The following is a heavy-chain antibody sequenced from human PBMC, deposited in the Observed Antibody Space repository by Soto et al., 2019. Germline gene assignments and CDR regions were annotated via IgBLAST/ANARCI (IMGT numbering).Heavy chain of an antibody. Sequence: QVQLVQSGAEVKKPGASVKVSCKASGYTFTGYYMHWVRQAPGQGLEWMGWINPNSGNTKYVQKVQGRVIMTRGTVNRTAYMEPRRLTSDDTAVYYCARGEMDPAPFAPRGQGTLGTVSS. J-gene: IGHJ5*02. CDR3: ARGEMDPAPFAP. D-gene: IGHD5-18*01. V-gene: IGHV1-2*02. CDR1: GYTFTGYY. CDR2: INPNSGNT.